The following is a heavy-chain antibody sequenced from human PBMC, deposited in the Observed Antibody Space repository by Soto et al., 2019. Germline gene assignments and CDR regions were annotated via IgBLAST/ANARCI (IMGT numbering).Heavy chain of an antibody. J-gene: IGHJ4*02. CDR3: ARDTWAGGGSLPFDY. CDR1: GFTFSSYE. V-gene: IGHV3-48*03. D-gene: IGHD2-15*01. CDR2: ISSSGSSI. Sequence: LRLSCAASGFTFSSYEMNWVRQAPGKGLEWVSYISSSGSSIYYADSVKGRLTISRDNAKNSVYLQMNSLRAEDTAVYYCARDTWAGGGSLPFDYSGQGTLLTLSS.